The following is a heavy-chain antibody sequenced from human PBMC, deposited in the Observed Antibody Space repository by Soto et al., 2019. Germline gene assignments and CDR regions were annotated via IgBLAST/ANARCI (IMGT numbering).Heavy chain of an antibody. V-gene: IGHV5-51*01. D-gene: IGHD3-22*01. CDR2: IYPGDSDT. Sequence: GESLKLSCKGSGYSFTSYWIGWVRPMPGKGLEWMGIIYPGDSDTRYSPSFQGQVTISADKSISTAYLQWSSLKASDTAMYYCASGPSLYYDSSGYYLSAFDIWGQGTMVNVSS. J-gene: IGHJ3*02. CDR1: GYSFTSYW. CDR3: ASGPSLYYDSSGYYLSAFDI.